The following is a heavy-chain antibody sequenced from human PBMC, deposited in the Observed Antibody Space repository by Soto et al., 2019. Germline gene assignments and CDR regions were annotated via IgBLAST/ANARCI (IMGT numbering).Heavy chain of an antibody. CDR3: AKGPEVPGPGGVY. J-gene: IGHJ4*02. CDR1: GITFSTYA. D-gene: IGHD2-8*02. V-gene: IGHV3-23*01. CDR2: VSDHGDIT. Sequence: EVQLLQSGGGLVQPGGSLRLSCAVSGITFSTYAMNWVRQAPGKGLEWVSTVSDHGDITYYADSVKGRFTISRDNSRSTLYLQMDSLRGDDTATYYCAKGPEVPGPGGVYWCQGTLVTVSS.